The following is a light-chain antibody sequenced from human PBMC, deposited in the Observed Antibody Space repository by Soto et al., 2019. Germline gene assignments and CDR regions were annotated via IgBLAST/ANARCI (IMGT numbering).Light chain of an antibody. Sequence: QSALPQPPSASGSPGQSVTISCAGTSSDIGLYNYVSWYQHHPGKAPRLIIYEVSKRPAGVPDRFSGSKSGNTASRTGSGLQAEDVADDYCSSYAGEINFDVFGGGTKVTVL. CDR2: EVS. J-gene: IGLJ3*02. V-gene: IGLV2-8*01. CDR1: SSDIGLYNY. CDR3: SSYAGEINFDV.